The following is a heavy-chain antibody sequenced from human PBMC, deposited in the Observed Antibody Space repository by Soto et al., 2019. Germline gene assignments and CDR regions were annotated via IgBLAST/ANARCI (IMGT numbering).Heavy chain of an antibody. CDR1: GFAFSSYW. CDR3: ARVGHGRYYFDY. CDR2: INGDGSTT. Sequence: EVHLVESGGGSVQPGGSLKLSCAGSGFAFSSYWIHWVRQVPGKGLVWVSRINGDGSTTSYADSVKGRFTISRDNAKDTLYLQMNSLRAEDKALYYCARVGHGRYYFDYWGQGTLVTVSS. V-gene: IGHV3-74*01. J-gene: IGHJ4*02.